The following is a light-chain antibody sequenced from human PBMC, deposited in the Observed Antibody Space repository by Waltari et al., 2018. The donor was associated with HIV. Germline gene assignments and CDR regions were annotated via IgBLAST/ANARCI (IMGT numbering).Light chain of an antibody. CDR3: GSYTSSSWV. Sequence: QSALTQPASVSGSPGQSITISCTGTSSDVGGYNYFSWYQQHPGKAPKLMIYDVSNRPSGVSNRFSGSKSGNTASLTISGLQAEDEADYYCGSYTSSSWVFGGGTKLTVL. V-gene: IGLV2-14*03. J-gene: IGLJ3*02. CDR2: DVS. CDR1: SSDVGGYNY.